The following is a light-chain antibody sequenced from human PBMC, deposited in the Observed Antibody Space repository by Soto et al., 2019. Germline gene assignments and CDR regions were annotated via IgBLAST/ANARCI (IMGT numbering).Light chain of an antibody. Sequence: QSVLAQPASVSGPPGQSITISCTGTSSDFGNYNLVSWYQQHPGKVPKLILFEVNKRPSGVSGRFSGSKSGNTASLTISGLQAEDEADYYCCSFTSSNTHVFGTGTKVTVL. CDR3: CSFTSSNTHV. V-gene: IGLV2-23*02. CDR1: SSDFGNYNL. CDR2: EVN. J-gene: IGLJ1*01.